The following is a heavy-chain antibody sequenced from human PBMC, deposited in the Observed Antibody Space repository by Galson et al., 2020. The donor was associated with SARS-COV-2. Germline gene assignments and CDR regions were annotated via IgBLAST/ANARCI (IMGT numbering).Heavy chain of an antibody. Sequence: SVKVSCKASGGTFSGYGISWVRQAPGQGLEWMGGIIPIFGSANYIQKFQGRVTITADEFTSTAYMELSSLRPEDTAVYYCARDRQEYPGIAGRGDGMDVWGQGTTVAVSS. J-gene: IGHJ6*02. CDR2: IIPIFGSA. D-gene: IGHD6-13*01. CDR1: GGTFSGYG. V-gene: IGHV1-69*13. CDR3: ARDRQEYPGIAGRGDGMDV.